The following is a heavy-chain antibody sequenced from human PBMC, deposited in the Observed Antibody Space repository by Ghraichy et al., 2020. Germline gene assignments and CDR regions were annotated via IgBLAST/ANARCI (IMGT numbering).Heavy chain of an antibody. CDR3: ARERYSRPDDGFDL. Sequence: GGSLRLSCAASGFTFSSHSMHWVRQAPGKGLEWVSCISSDSSDIYYVDSVKGRFTISRDNAKNSVYLQMSSLRAEDTAVYYCARERYSRPDDGFDLWGQGTMVTVSS. J-gene: IGHJ3*01. V-gene: IGHV3-21*01. CDR2: ISSDSSDI. CDR1: GFTFSSHS. D-gene: IGHD6-13*01.